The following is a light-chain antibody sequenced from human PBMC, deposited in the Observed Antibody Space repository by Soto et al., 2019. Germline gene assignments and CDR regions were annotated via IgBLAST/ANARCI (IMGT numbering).Light chain of an antibody. V-gene: IGKV1-39*01. CDR1: QSIDTH. Sequence: DIQMTQSPSSLSASVGDRVTIACRASQSIDTHLNWYQQHPGKAPNALIYEASNLQSGVPSRFSGSGSGTDFTLTISGLQPDDSATYYCQQNYSHPATFGQGTKVEIK. J-gene: IGKJ1*01. CDR3: QQNYSHPAT. CDR2: EAS.